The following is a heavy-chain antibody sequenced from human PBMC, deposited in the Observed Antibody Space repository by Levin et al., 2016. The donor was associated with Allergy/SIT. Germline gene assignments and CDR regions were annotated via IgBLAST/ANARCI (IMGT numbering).Heavy chain of an antibody. D-gene: IGHD3-9*01. Sequence: GGSLRLSCSVSGLTVSDNYWTWVRQAPGKGLEWVSTLYSGGVTDYADSVKGRFTISKDSSDNTLSLQMNSLTSDDTGVYYCARILGDTITDWYDLYAFDIWGQGTMVTVSS. CDR1: GLTVSDNY. CDR3: ARILGDTITDWYDLYAFDI. V-gene: IGHV3-53*05. J-gene: IGHJ3*02. CDR2: LYSGGVT.